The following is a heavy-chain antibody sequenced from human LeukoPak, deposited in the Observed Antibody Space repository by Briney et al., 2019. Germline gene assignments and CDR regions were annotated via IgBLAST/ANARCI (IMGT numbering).Heavy chain of an antibody. CDR2: INPNSGGT. CDR1: GYTFTGYY. J-gene: IGHJ4*02. D-gene: IGHD2-8*01. CDR3: ARGGPAGGIRYCTNGVCATH. V-gene: IGHV1-2*02. Sequence: ASVKVSCKASGYTFTGYYMHWVRQAPGQGLEWMGWINPNSGGTNYAQKFQGRVTMTRDTSISTAYMELSRLRSDDTAVYYCARGGPAGGIRYCTNGVCATHWGQGTLVTVSS.